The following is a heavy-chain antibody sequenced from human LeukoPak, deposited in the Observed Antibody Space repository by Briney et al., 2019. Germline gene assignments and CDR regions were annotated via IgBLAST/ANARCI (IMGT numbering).Heavy chain of an antibody. D-gene: IGHD1-14*01. Sequence: PGRSLRLSCAASGFTFSSYWMSWVRQAPGKGLVWVSRINSDGSSTTYADSVKGRFTISRDNAKNTLYLQMNSLRAEDTAVYYCARAGSTGANNWFDPWGQGTLVTVSS. CDR2: INSDGSST. V-gene: IGHV3-74*01. CDR3: ARAGSTGANNWFDP. J-gene: IGHJ5*02. CDR1: GFTFSSYW.